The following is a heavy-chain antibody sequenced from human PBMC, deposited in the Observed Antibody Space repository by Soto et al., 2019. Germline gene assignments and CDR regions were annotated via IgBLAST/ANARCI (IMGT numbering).Heavy chain of an antibody. CDR1: GYTFTSYG. CDR2: ISAYNGNT. V-gene: IGHV1-18*01. Sequence: ASVKVSCKASGYTFTSYGISWVRQAPGQGLEWMGWISAYNGNTNYAQKLQGRVTMTTDTSTSTAYMELRSLRSDDTAVYYCARLYYDFWSGYPTTSEHYMDVWGKGTTVTVSS. CDR3: ARLYYDFWSGYPTTSEHYMDV. D-gene: IGHD3-3*01. J-gene: IGHJ6*03.